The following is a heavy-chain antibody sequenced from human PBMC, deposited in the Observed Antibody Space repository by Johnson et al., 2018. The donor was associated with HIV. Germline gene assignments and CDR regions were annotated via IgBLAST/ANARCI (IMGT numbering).Heavy chain of an antibody. V-gene: IGHV3-11*04. D-gene: IGHD2-2*01. J-gene: IGHJ3*02. CDR3: ARGSFCSSTSCYSWRSGSNSVAFDI. CDR2: ISSSGSTI. Sequence: QMLLVESGGGVVQPGRSLRLSCAASGFTFSDYYMSWIRQAPGKGLEWVSYISSSGSTIYYADSVTGRFTISRDNAKNSLYLQMNSLRAEDTAVYYCARGSFCSSTSCYSWRSGSNSVAFDIWGQGTMVTVSS. CDR1: GFTFSDYY.